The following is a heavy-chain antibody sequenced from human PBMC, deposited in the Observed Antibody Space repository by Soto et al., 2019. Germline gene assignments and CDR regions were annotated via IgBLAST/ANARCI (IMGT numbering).Heavy chain of an antibody. CDR3: ARVGLGYCSGGSCYYYYYYMDV. Sequence: GGSLRLSCAASGFTFSSYWMSWVRQAPGKGLEWVANIKQDGSEKYYVDSVKGRFTISRDNAKNSLYLQMNSLRAEDTAVYYCARVGLGYCSGGSCYYYYYYMDVWGKGTTVTVSS. J-gene: IGHJ6*03. D-gene: IGHD2-15*01. V-gene: IGHV3-7*01. CDR2: IKQDGSEK. CDR1: GFTFSSYW.